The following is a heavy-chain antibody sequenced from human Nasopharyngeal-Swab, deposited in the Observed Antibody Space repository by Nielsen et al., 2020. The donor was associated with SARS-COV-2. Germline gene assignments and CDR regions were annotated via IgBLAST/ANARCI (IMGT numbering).Heavy chain of an antibody. D-gene: IGHD3-3*01. J-gene: IGHJ6*02. CDR2: IYHSGST. Sequence: WIRQPPGKGLEWIGSIYHSGSTYYNPSLKGRVTISVDTSKNQFSLKLSSVTAADTAVYYCASGGVNANTIFGVVIPPLWYYYGMDVWGQGTTVTVSS. V-gene: IGHV4-38-2*01. CDR3: ASGGVNANTIFGVVIPPLWYYYGMDV.